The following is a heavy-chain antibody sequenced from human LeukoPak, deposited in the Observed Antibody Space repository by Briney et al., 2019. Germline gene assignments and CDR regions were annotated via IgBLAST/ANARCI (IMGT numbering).Heavy chain of an antibody. CDR2: IYTSGST. Sequence: PSETLSLTCTVSGGSISSYYWSWIRQPAGKGLEWIGRIYTSGSTNCNPSLKSRVTMSVDTSKNQFSLKLSSVTAADTAVYYCARHLRSGGYYMDVWGKGTTVTVSS. CDR1: GGSISSYY. CDR3: ARHLRSGGYYMDV. D-gene: IGHD2-15*01. V-gene: IGHV4-4*07. J-gene: IGHJ6*03.